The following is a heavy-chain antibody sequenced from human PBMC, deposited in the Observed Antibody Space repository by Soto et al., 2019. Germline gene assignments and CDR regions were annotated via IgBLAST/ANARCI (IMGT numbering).Heavy chain of an antibody. CDR1: GFSLSTSGVG. Sequence: QITLKESGPTLVKPTQTLTLTCTFSGFSLSTSGVGVGWIRQPPGKALEWLALIYWDDDKRYSPSLKSRLTIAMDHSTXQVVLTMTNMDPVDTATYYCAHRGPESPRYWYFDLWGRGTLVTVSS. D-gene: IGHD3-9*01. CDR3: AHRGPESPRYWYFDL. J-gene: IGHJ2*01. CDR2: IYWDDDK. V-gene: IGHV2-5*02.